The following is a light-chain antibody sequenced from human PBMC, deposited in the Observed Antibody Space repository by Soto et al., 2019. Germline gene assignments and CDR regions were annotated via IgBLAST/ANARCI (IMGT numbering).Light chain of an antibody. CDR3: SSYTSSSTLV. CDR2: DVS. V-gene: IGLV2-14*01. J-gene: IGLJ1*01. CDR1: SSDVGGYNY. Sequence: QSALTQPASVSGSPGQSITISCTGTSSDVGGYNYVSWYQQHTGKAPKLMIYDVSIRPSGVSNRFSGSKSGNTASLTISGLQAEDEADYYCSSYTSSSTLVFGTGTKLTVL.